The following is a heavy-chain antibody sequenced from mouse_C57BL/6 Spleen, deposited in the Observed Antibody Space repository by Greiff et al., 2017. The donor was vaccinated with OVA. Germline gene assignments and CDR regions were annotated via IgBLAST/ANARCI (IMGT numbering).Heavy chain of an antibody. V-gene: IGHV1-50*01. Sequence: QVQLQQPGAELVKPGASVKLSCKASGYTFTSYWMQWVKQRPGQGLEWIGEIDPSDSYTNYNQKFKGKATLTVDTSSSTAYMQLSSLTSEDSAVYYCARGDGSSPYWGQGTTLTVSS. CDR2: IDPSDSYT. CDR1: GYTFTSYW. CDR3: ARGDGSSPY. J-gene: IGHJ2*01. D-gene: IGHD1-1*01.